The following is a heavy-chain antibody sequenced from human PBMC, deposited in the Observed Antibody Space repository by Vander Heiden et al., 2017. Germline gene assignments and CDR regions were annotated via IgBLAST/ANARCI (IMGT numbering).Heavy chain of an antibody. D-gene: IGHD5-18*01. J-gene: IGHJ4*02. Sequence: EVQLVESGGGLVQPGRSLRLSCAASGFTFDDYAMHWVRQAPGKGLEWVSGISWNSGSIGYADSVKGRFTISRDNAKNSLYLQMNSLRAEDTALCYCAKGGPLQLWLPLDYWGQGTLVTVSS. CDR2: ISWNSGSI. CDR1: GFTFDDYA. CDR3: AKGGPLQLWLPLDY. V-gene: IGHV3-9*01.